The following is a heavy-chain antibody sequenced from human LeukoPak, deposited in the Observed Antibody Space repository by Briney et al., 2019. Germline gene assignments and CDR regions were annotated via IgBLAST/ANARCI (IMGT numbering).Heavy chain of an antibody. CDR1: GYSFTSYW. Sequence: GESLKISCKGSGYSFTSYWIGWVRQMPGKGLGWMGIIYPGDSDTRYSPSFQGQVTISADKSISTAYLQWSSLKASDTAMYYCARVGYDYVWGSYRSTQYYFDYWGQGTLVTVSS. J-gene: IGHJ4*02. CDR3: ARVGYDYVWGSYRSTQYYFDY. D-gene: IGHD3-16*02. V-gene: IGHV5-51*01. CDR2: IYPGDSDT.